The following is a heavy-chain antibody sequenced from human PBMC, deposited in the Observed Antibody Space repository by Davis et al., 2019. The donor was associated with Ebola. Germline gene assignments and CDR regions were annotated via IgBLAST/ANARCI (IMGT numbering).Heavy chain of an antibody. CDR2: INAGNGNT. Sequence: ASVKVSCKASGYTFTSYAMHWVRQAPGQRLEWMGWINAGNGNTKYSQKFQGRVTITRDTSASTAYMELSSLRSEDTAVYYCARPANYYDSSGWAFDPWGQGTLVTVSS. CDR3: ARPANYYDSSGWAFDP. V-gene: IGHV1-3*01. CDR1: GYTFTSYA. D-gene: IGHD3-22*01. J-gene: IGHJ5*02.